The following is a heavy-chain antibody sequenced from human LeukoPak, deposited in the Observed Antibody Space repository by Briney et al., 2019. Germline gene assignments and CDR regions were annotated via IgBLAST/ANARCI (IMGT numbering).Heavy chain of an antibody. CDR1: GGSINSDSYY. J-gene: IGHJ3*02. D-gene: IGHD1-26*01. Sequence: PSETLSLTCTVSGGSINSDSYYWGWIRQPPGKGLEWIGSIYYSGSTYYNPSLKSRVTISVDTSKNQFSLKLSSVTAADTAVYYCASRKIVGAFPVAFDIWGQGTMVTVSS. CDR3: ASRKIVGAFPVAFDI. V-gene: IGHV4-39*01. CDR2: IYYSGST.